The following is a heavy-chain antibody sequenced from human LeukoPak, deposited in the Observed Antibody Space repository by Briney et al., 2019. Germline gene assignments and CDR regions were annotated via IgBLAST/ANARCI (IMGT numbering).Heavy chain of an antibody. CDR1: GFTFSSFA. CDR3: AKGGNYDILSSYYDFDY. J-gene: IGHJ4*02. D-gene: IGHD3-9*01. V-gene: IGHV3-23*01. CDR2: ISGSGGTT. Sequence: GGSLRLSCAASGFTFSSFAMNWVRQAPGKGLEWVSSISGSGGTTYYADSVKGRFTIYRDNSKNTLYLQMNSLRAEDTAVYYCAKGGNYDILSSYYDFDYWGQGTQVTVSS.